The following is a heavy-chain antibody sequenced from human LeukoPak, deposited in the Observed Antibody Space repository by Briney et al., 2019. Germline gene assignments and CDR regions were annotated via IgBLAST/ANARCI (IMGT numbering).Heavy chain of an antibody. V-gene: IGHV4-34*01. CDR2: IYYSGST. Sequence: SETLSLTCAVYGGSFSGYYWSWIRQPPGKGLEWIGGIYYSGSTYYNPSLKSRVTISVDTSKNQFSLKLSSVTAADTAVYYCARHGGVEMATISVAFDIWGQGTMVTVSS. D-gene: IGHD5-24*01. J-gene: IGHJ3*02. CDR1: GGSFSGYY. CDR3: ARHGGVEMATISVAFDI.